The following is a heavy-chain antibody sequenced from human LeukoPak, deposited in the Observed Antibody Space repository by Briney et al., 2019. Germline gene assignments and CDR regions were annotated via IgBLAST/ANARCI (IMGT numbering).Heavy chain of an antibody. CDR3: AKDFYDFWSGYPNWFDP. D-gene: IGHD3-3*01. J-gene: IGHJ5*02. CDR1: GFTFSSYA. CDR2: ISGSGGST. V-gene: IGHV3-23*01. Sequence: PGGSLRLSCAASGFTFSSYAMSWVRQAPGKGPEWVSAISGSGGSTYYADSVKGRFTISRDNSKNTLYLQMNSLRAEDTAVYYCAKDFYDFWSGYPNWFDPWGQGTLVTVSS.